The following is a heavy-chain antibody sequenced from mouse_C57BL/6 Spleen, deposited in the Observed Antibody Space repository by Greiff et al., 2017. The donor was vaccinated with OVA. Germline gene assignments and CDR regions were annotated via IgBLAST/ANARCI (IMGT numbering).Heavy chain of an antibody. D-gene: IGHD1-1*01. CDR1: GFTFSDYG. CDR3: ARSGSRKYFDV. Sequence: EVKLMESGGGLVKPGGSLKLSCVASGFTFSDYGMHWVRQAPEKGLEWVAYISSGSSTIYYADTVKGRFTISRDNAKNTLFLQMTSLRSEDTAMYYCARSGSRKYFDVWGTGTTVTVSS. CDR2: ISSGSSTI. V-gene: IGHV5-17*01. J-gene: IGHJ1*03.